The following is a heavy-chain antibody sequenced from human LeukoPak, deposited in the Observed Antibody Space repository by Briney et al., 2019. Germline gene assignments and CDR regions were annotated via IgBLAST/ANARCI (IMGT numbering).Heavy chain of an antibody. Sequence: GRSLRLSCAASGFSFSAYDMHWVGQAPGKGLEGVAVVSYDGGNRYHADSVKGRFTISRDNSKNTLYLQVNNLTTEDTAVYFCAKTMVRTGILLSLPSYYYGLDVWGTGTTVTVSS. D-gene: IGHD3-10*01. J-gene: IGHJ6*04. CDR1: GFSFSAYD. CDR2: VSYDGGNR. V-gene: IGHV3-30*18. CDR3: AKTMVRTGILLSLPSYYYGLDV.